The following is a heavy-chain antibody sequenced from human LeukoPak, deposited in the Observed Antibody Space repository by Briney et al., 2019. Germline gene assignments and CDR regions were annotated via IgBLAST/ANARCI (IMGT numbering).Heavy chain of an antibody. Sequence: GGSLRLSCTASGFTFSSYTMTWVRQAPGKGLKWVSTITTGDGNTYYADSVKGRFTISRDNSKNTLYLQMNSLRAEDTAVYYCARAPLKNYYDSSGYPTYWGQGTLVTVSS. J-gene: IGHJ4*02. CDR3: ARAPLKNYYDSSGYPTY. CDR1: GFTFSSYT. V-gene: IGHV3-23*01. CDR2: ITTGDGNT. D-gene: IGHD3-22*01.